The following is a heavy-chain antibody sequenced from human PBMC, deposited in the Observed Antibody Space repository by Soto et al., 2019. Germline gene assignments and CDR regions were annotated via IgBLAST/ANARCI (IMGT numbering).Heavy chain of an antibody. CDR2: IYSGGST. CDR1: GFTVSSNY. D-gene: IGHD3-22*01. J-gene: IGHJ4*02. CDR3: AKDAYFYETSGPFDY. Sequence: GGSLRLSCAASGFTVSSNYMSWVRQAPGKGLEWVSVIYSGGSTYYADSVKGRFTISRHNSKNTLSVQMNSLSAEDTAVYYCAKDAYFYETSGPFDYWGQGTLVTVSS. V-gene: IGHV3-53*04.